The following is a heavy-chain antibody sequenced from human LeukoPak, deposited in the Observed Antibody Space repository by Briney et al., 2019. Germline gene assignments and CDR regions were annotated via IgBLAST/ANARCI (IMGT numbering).Heavy chain of an antibody. V-gene: IGHV1-2*02. CDR3: AREFPLGRNLDY. CDR2: INPSSGGT. J-gene: IGHJ4*02. CDR1: GYSFTDYH. Sequence: GASVKVSCKASGYSFTDYHLHWVRQAPGQGLEWMGWINPSSGGTTYAQKFQGRVTMTRDTSITTAYMELSRLRSDDTAVFYCAREFPLGRNLDYWGQGTLVIVSS. D-gene: IGHD1-14*01.